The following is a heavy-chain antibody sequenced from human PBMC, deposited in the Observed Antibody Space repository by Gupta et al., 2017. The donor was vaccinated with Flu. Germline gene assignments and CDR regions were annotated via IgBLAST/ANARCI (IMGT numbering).Heavy chain of an antibody. J-gene: IGHJ4*02. V-gene: IGHV3-74*03. CDR3: ATVTTGC. Sequence: EVQLVESGGVLVQPGGSLRLSCAASGFTFSGSYLQWVRKAPGKGLVWVSRINPDGSSTTYADSVKGRFTISRDNAKNTLYLQMNSLGADDTAVYYCATVTTGCWGQGTLVTVSS. CDR2: INPDGSST. D-gene: IGHD4-17*01. CDR1: GFTFSGSY.